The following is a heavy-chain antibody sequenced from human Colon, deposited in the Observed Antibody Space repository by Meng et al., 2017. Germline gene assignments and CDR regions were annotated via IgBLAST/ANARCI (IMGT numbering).Heavy chain of an antibody. V-gene: IGHV4-59*01. D-gene: IGHD3-16*01. CDR3: VRGVAGGLGIHFDY. CDR2: IYYSGTT. J-gene: IGHJ4*02. Sequence: QGPLREPRPGLVTPSEALSLTCTVSGGSIVNYYWSWIRQPPGKGLEWIGYIYYSGTTNYNPSLKSRVTISIDTSKNQFSLKLNSVTAADTAVYYCVRGVAGGLGIHFDYWGQGTLVTVSS. CDR1: GGSIVNYY.